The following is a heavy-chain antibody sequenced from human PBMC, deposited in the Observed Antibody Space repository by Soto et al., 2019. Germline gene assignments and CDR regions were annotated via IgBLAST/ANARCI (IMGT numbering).Heavy chain of an antibody. V-gene: IGHV4-30-4*01. CDR3: ASFRYSLTGTTVFDS. CDR1: GGSISSGDYY. CDR2: IYYSGST. Sequence: SETLSLNCTVSGGSISSGDYYWSWIRQPPGKGLEWIGYIYYSGSTYYNPSLKSRVTISVDTSKNQFSLKLSYVTAADTAVYYCASFRYSLTGTTVFDSWGQGTLVTVSS. J-gene: IGHJ5*01. D-gene: IGHD1-26*01.